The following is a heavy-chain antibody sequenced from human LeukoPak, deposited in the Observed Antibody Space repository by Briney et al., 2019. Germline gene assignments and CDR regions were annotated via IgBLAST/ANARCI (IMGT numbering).Heavy chain of an antibody. CDR2: ISYDGSNK. CDR1: GFIFSGYA. Sequence: PGRSLRLSCAASGFIFSGYAMHWVRQAPGKGLEWVAVISYDGSNKYYADSVKGRFTISRDNSKNTLYLQMNSLRAEDTAVYYCVRTIRSSTKNYYFEYWGQGILVTVSS. CDR3: VRTIRSSTKNYYFEY. J-gene: IGHJ4*02. V-gene: IGHV3-30-3*01. D-gene: IGHD2-2*01.